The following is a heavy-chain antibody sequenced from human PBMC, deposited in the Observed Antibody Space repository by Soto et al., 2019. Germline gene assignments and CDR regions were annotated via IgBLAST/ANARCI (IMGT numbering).Heavy chain of an antibody. Sequence: GGSLRLSCEASGFTFSRYPLHWVRQAPGKGLEWVAVISYDGSNKYYADSVKGRFTISRDNSKNTLYLQMNSLRAEDTAVYYCAKPGNYYDSSGPEYYFDYWGQGTLVTVSS. D-gene: IGHD3-22*01. CDR3: AKPGNYYDSSGPEYYFDY. CDR1: GFTFSRYP. V-gene: IGHV3-30*18. CDR2: ISYDGSNK. J-gene: IGHJ4*02.